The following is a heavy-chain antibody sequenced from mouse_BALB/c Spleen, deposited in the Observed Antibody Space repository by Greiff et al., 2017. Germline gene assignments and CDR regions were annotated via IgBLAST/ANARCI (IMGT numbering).Heavy chain of an antibody. CDR2: INPSNGRT. CDR3: ASTTVRGTWFAY. V-gene: IGHV1S81*02. J-gene: IGHJ3*01. D-gene: IGHD1-1*01. CDR1: GYTFTSYW. Sequence: QVQLKQSGAELVKPGASVKLSCKASGYTFTSYWMHWVKQRPGQGLEWIGEINPSNGRTNYNEKFKSKATLTSDKSSSTAYMELSSLTSEDSAVYYCASTTVRGTWFAYWGQGTLVTVSA.